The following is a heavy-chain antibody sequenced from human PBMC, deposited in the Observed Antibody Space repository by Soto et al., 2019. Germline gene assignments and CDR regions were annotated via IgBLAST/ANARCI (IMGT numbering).Heavy chain of an antibody. CDR2: IDPSDSYT. Sequence: PGESLKISCKGSGYSFTSYWISWVRQMPGKGLEWMGRIDPSDSYTNYSPSFQGHVTISADKSISTAYLQWSSLKASDTAMYYCAPLPLYCSRNRCYAGSYYGMDVWGQGTTVTVSS. CDR1: GYSFTSYW. J-gene: IGHJ6*02. CDR3: APLPLYCSRNRCYAGSYYGMDV. D-gene: IGHD2-2*01. V-gene: IGHV5-10-1*01.